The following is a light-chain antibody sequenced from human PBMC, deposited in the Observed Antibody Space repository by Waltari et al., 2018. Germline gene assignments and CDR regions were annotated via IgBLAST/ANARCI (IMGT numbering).Light chain of an antibody. CDR1: RNVTDN. CDR2: GAS. J-gene: IGKJ1*01. Sequence: EIVVTQSPATVSVSVGERVTLSCRASRNVTDNLIWYHQRPGQAPTLLIYGASTRATDTPAMFSGSGSGTEFTLTISRLQSEDGAFYFCQVHTWSLWTFGQGTRVEI. CDR3: QVHTWSLWT. V-gene: IGKV3-15*01.